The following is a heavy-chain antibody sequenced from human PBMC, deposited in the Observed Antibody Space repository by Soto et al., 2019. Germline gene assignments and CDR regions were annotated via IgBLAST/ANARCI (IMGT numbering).Heavy chain of an antibody. D-gene: IGHD6-19*01. Sequence: QVQLVDSGGGVVQPGGSLRLSCAASGFTFSSYGIHWVRQTPGKGLEWVAVISSDGSKQDYTDSVKGRFTISRDNSKNTRYLQMNNLRAEDTAIYYCAKDGVGGAGQLWLVRFPDYWGQGTQVTVSS. J-gene: IGHJ4*02. CDR1: GFTFSSYG. V-gene: IGHV3-30*18. CDR3: AKDGVGGAGQLWLVRFPDY. CDR2: ISSDGSKQ.